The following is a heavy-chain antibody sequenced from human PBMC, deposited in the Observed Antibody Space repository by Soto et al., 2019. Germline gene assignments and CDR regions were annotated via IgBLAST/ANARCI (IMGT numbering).Heavy chain of an antibody. V-gene: IGHV4-34*01. Sequence: SETLSLTFAVYGGSFSGYYWSWIRQPPGKGLEWIGEINHSGSTNYNPSLKSRVTISVDTSKNQFSLKLSSVTAADTAVYYCARAYGDYVFDYWGQGTLVTVSS. CDR1: GGSFSGYY. D-gene: IGHD4-17*01. CDR2: INHSGST. J-gene: IGHJ4*02. CDR3: ARAYGDYVFDY.